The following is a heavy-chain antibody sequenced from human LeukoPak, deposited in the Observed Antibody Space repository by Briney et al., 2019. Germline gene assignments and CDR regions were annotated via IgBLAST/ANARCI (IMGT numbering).Heavy chain of an antibody. CDR2: INRDGTQK. CDR3: GMAMDV. Sequence: GGSLRLSCAASGITFISAWMNWVRQAPGKGLEWVAIINRDGTQKYYVDSVKGRFTISRDNAKNSLYLQMSSLRAEDTAVYYCGMAMDVWGRGTTVTVSS. CDR1: GITFISAW. D-gene: IGHD5-24*01. J-gene: IGHJ6*02. V-gene: IGHV3-7*05.